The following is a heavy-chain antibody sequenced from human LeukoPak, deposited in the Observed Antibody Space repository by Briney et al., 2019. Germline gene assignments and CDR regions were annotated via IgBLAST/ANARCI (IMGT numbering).Heavy chain of an antibody. Sequence: PGGSLRLSCAASGFTFSSYAMSWVRQAPGKGLECVSAISGSGGSTYYGDSVKGRFTISRDNSKNTLYLQMNSLRAKDTAVYYCAKGGVVVIPAASYYFDYWGQGTLVTVSS. CDR2: ISGSGGST. J-gene: IGHJ4*02. V-gene: IGHV3-23*01. CDR3: AKGGVVVIPAASYYFDY. CDR1: GFTFSSYA. D-gene: IGHD2-2*01.